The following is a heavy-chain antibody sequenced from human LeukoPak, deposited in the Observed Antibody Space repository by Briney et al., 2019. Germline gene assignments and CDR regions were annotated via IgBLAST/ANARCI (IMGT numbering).Heavy chain of an antibody. J-gene: IGHJ4*02. CDR3: AREGGSYYRPLAFDY. CDR2: VIPLIGAA. CDR1: GGTFRSYA. V-gene: IGHV1-69*05. Sequence: ASVKVSCKASGGTFRSYAISWVCQAPGQGLERVGGVIPLIGAANYAQKFQGRVTITTDESTSTAYMELSSLRSEDTAVYYCAREGGSYYRPLAFDYWGQGTLVTVSS. D-gene: IGHD1-26*01.